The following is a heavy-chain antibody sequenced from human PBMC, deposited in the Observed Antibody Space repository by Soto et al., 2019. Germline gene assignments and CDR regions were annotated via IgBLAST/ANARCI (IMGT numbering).Heavy chain of an antibody. D-gene: IGHD2-2*01. Sequence: ASVKVSCKASGYTFTSYYMHWVRQAPGQGLEWMGIINPSGGSTSYAQEFQGRVTMTRDTSTSTVYMELSSLRSEDMAVYYCARGDIVVVPAAHLSAFDIWGQGTMVTVSS. J-gene: IGHJ3*02. V-gene: IGHV1-46*03. CDR1: GYTFTSYY. CDR3: ARGDIVVVPAAHLSAFDI. CDR2: INPSGGST.